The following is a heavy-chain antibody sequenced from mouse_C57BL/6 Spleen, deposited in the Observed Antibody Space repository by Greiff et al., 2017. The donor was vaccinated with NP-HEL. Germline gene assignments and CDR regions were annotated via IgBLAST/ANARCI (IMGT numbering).Heavy chain of an antibody. CDR2: INPNNGGT. V-gene: IGHV1-22*01. CDR3: ARDYYSNSYFDY. CDR1: GYTFTDYN. J-gene: IGHJ2*01. D-gene: IGHD2-5*01. Sequence: VQLQQSGPELVKPGASVKMSCKASGYTFTDYNMHWVKQSHGKSLEWIGYINPNNGGTSYNQKFKGKATLTVNKSSSTAYMELRSLTSEDSAVYYCARDYYSNSYFDYWGQGTTLTVSS.